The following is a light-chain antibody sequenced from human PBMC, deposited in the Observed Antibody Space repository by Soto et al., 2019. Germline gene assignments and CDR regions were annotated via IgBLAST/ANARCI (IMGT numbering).Light chain of an antibody. Sequence: EILLTQSPGTLSLSPGERATLSCRASQSVSTSYLAWYQQKLGQAPRLLIYGASSRATGIPDRFSGSGSGTDFTLTISRLEPEDFAVYYCQQYGSMPRTFGQGTKVDIK. V-gene: IGKV3-20*01. CDR2: GAS. CDR3: QQYGSMPRT. CDR1: QSVSTSY. J-gene: IGKJ1*01.